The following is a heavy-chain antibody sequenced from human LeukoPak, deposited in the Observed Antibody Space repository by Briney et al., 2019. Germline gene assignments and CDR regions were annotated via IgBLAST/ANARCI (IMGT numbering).Heavy chain of an antibody. V-gene: IGHV1-69*04. J-gene: IGHJ4*02. Sequence: GASVKVSCKASGGTFSSYAISWVRQAPGQGLEWMGRIIPILGIANYAQKFQGRVTITVDKSTSTAYMELSSLRSEDTAVYYCASMIAAAGICYWGQGTLVTVSS. CDR2: IIPILGIA. CDR3: ASMIAAAGICY. D-gene: IGHD6-13*01. CDR1: GGTFSSYA.